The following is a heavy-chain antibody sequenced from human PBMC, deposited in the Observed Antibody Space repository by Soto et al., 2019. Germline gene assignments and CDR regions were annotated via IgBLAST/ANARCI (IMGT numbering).Heavy chain of an antibody. CDR1: CGSISVGGYS. D-gene: IGHD2-8*01. CDR2: IYQSGST. J-gene: IGHJ4*02. CDR3: ARVGETNGYYYFDY. Sequence: PSETLSLTCAVSCGSISVGGYSWSWIRQPPGKGLEWIGYIYQSGSTYYNPSLKSRVTISLDRSKNQFSLMLNSVTAADTAVYYCARVGETNGYYYFDYWGQGTLVTVS. V-gene: IGHV4-30-2*01.